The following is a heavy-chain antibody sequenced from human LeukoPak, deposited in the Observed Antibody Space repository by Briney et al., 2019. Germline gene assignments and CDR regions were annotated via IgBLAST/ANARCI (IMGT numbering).Heavy chain of an antibody. Sequence: GGSLRLSCVVSGIPFSDFYMNWIRQAPGKGLEWISYISSSSSYTDYAASVKGRFTISRDNAKSALYLQMNSLRVEDTAVYYCARDFPYDFWSGYWAGMDVWGQGTTVTVSS. CDR2: ISSSSSYT. D-gene: IGHD3-3*01. J-gene: IGHJ6*02. V-gene: IGHV3-11*05. CDR1: GIPFSDFY. CDR3: ARDFPYDFWSGYWAGMDV.